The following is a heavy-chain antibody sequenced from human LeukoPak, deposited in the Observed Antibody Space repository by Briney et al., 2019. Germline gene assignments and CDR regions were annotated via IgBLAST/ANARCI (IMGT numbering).Heavy chain of an antibody. V-gene: IGHV1-18*01. Sequence: GASVKVSCKASGYTFTSYGISWVRQAPGQGLEWMGWISAYNGNTNYAQKLQGRVTMTTDTSTSTAYMELRSLRSDDTAVYYCARDNGYSSSWYDWFDPWGQGTLVTVSS. CDR3: ARDNGYSSSWYDWFDP. J-gene: IGHJ5*02. CDR2: ISAYNGNT. D-gene: IGHD6-13*01. CDR1: GYTFTSYG.